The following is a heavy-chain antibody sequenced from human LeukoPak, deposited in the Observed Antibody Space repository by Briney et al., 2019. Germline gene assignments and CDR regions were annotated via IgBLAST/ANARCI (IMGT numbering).Heavy chain of an antibody. D-gene: IGHD2-21*01. Sequence: GGSLRLSCVASGFTFRHYDMSWVRQAPGKGLEWVSSINTSGGSTYYADSLQGRFTISRDNSKNTLHLQMNNVRAEGTALYYCMKLPTMIIVIDTDFEYWGQGAQVTVSS. J-gene: IGHJ4*02. CDR3: MKLPTMIIVIDTDFEY. CDR1: GFTFRHYD. V-gene: IGHV3-23*01. CDR2: INTSGGST.